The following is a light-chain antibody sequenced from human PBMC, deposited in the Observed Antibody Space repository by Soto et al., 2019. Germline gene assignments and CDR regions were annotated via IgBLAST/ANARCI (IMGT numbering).Light chain of an antibody. CDR2: EVT. Sequence: QPALTQPASVSGSPGQSITISCTGTSSDVGDYNYVSWDQQHPGKAPKLMIYEVTNRPSGVSNRFSGSKSGNTASLTISGLQAEDEADYYCSSYSTINTLGSVFGTGTKVTVL. CDR3: SSYSTINTLGSV. J-gene: IGLJ1*01. CDR1: SSDVGDYNY. V-gene: IGLV2-14*01.